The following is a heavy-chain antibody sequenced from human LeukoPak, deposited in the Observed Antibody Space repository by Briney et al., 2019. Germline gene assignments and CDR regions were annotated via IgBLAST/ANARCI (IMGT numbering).Heavy chain of an antibody. D-gene: IGHD2-2*01. CDR2: ISAYNGNT. CDR3: ARDYCSSTSCLFDY. CDR1: GYTFTSYG. V-gene: IGHV1-18*01. Sequence: ASVKVSCKASGYTFTSYGISWVRQAPGQGLEWMGWISAYNGNTNYAQKLQGRVTMTRDTSISTAYMELSRLRSDDTAVYYCARDYCSSTSCLFDYWGQGTLVSVSS. J-gene: IGHJ4*02.